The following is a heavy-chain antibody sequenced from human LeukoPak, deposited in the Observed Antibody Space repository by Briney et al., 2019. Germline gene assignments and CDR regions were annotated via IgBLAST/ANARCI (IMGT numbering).Heavy chain of an antibody. J-gene: IGHJ6*02. CDR1: GFTFSSYS. CDR3: AGPYYYYYYGMDV. Sequence: GGSLRLSCAASGFTFSSYSVNWVRQAPGKGLEWVSSISSSSSYIYYADSVKGRFTISRDNAKNSLYLQMNSPRAEDTAVYYCAGPYYYYYYGMDVWGQGTTVTVSS. CDR2: ISSSSSYI. V-gene: IGHV3-21*01.